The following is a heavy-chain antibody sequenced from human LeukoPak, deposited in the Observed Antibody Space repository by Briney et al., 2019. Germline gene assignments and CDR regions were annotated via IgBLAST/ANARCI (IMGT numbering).Heavy chain of an antibody. J-gene: IGHJ6*03. Sequence: GGSLRLSCAASGFTFSSYAMSWVRQAPGKGLEWVSAISGSGGSTYYADSVKGRFTISRDNSKNTLYLQMNSLRAEDTAAYYCPMVRGVISNYYYYYYMDVWGKGTTVTVSS. D-gene: IGHD3-10*01. CDR2: ISGSGGST. CDR1: GFTFSSYA. V-gene: IGHV3-23*01. CDR3: PMVRGVISNYYYYYYMDV.